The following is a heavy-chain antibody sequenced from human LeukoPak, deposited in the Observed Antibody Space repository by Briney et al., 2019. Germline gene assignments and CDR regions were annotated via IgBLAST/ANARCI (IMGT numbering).Heavy chain of an antibody. CDR2: IYYSGST. CDR3: ARERVVVAATHYFDY. Sequence: SETLSLTCTVSGGSISSGDYYWSWIRQPPGKGLEWIGYIYYSGSTYYNPSLKSRVTISVDTSKNQFSLKLSSVTAADTAVYYCARERVVVAATHYFDYWGQATLVTVSS. CDR1: GGSISSGDYY. D-gene: IGHD2-15*01. V-gene: IGHV4-30-4*01. J-gene: IGHJ4*02.